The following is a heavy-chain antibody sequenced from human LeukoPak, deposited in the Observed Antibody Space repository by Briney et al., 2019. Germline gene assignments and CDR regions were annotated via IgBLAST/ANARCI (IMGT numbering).Heavy chain of an antibody. J-gene: IGHJ4*02. V-gene: IGHV3-30*19. D-gene: IGHD2-21*02. CDR3: ARDRLAYCGGDCYSFDY. CDR1: GFTFSTYG. Sequence: PGRSLRLSCAASGFTFSTYGMHWVRQAPGKGLEWVAVIWYDGSNKYYADSVKGRFTISRDNSKNTLYLQMNSLRAEDTAVYYCARDRLAYCGGDCYSFDYWGQGTLVTVSS. CDR2: IWYDGSNK.